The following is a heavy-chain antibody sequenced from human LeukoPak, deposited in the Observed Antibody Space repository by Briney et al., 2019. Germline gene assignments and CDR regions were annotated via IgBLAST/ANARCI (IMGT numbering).Heavy chain of an antibody. D-gene: IGHD3-22*01. Sequence: GGSLRLSCAASGFTFSSYAMNWVRQAPGKGLEWVSGISSSGGNTYYADSVKGRFTVSRDNSKTTLYLHMKSLRGEDTAVYYCAKLGSSGYYSHYDYWGQGTRVTVSS. J-gene: IGHJ4*02. CDR2: ISSSGGNT. CDR1: GFTFSSYA. V-gene: IGHV3-23*01. CDR3: AKLGSSGYYSHYDY.